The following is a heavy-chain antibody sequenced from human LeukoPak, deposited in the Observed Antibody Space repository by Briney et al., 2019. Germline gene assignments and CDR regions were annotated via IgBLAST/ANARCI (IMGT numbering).Heavy chain of an antibody. J-gene: IGHJ3*02. Sequence: GESLEISCKGSGYSFTSYWIGGGRQLPGKGLEGIGIIYPGDSDTRYSPSFQGQVTISADKSISTAYLQWSSLKASDTAMYYCARPVVRGVNDAFDIWGQGTMVTVSS. D-gene: IGHD3-10*01. CDR3: ARPVVRGVNDAFDI. V-gene: IGHV5-51*01. CDR1: GYSFTSYW. CDR2: IYPGDSDT.